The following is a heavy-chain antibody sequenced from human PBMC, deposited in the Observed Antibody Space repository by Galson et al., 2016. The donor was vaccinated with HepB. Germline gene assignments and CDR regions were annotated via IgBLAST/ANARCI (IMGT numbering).Heavy chain of an antibody. CDR1: GFTFSHSG. D-gene: IGHD3-3*01. CDR3: AKDLKGYDVWSSDYPNYYYGVDV. J-gene: IGHJ6*04. V-gene: IGHV3-30*18. CDR2: ISYDANNK. Sequence: SLRLSCAASGFTFSHSGMHWVRQAPGKGLEWVAAISYDANNKLYTDSVKGRFTISRDNSKNTLYLQMTSLRPEDTAVYFCAKDLKGYDVWSSDYPNYYYGVDVRGKGTTVTVAS.